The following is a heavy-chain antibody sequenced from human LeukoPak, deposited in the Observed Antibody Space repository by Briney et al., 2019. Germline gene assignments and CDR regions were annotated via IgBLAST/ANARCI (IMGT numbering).Heavy chain of an antibody. CDR3: ARDRDSSSSLWRYWFDP. CDR2: IIPIFGTA. Sequence: SVKVSRKASGGTFSSYAISWVRQAPGQGLEWMGGIIPIFGTANYAQKFQGRVTITTDESTSTAYMELSSLRSEDTAVYYCARDRDSSSSLWRYWFDPWGQGTLVTVSS. V-gene: IGHV1-69*05. D-gene: IGHD6-6*01. J-gene: IGHJ5*02. CDR1: GGTFSSYA.